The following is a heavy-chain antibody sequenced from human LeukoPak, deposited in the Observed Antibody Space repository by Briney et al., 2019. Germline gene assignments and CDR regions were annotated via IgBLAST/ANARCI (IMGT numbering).Heavy chain of an antibody. CDR1: GGSIRSYY. V-gene: IGHV4-59*01. CDR2: IYYSGNT. CDR3: ARALAVAGHY. Sequence: PSETLSLTCTVSGGSIRSYYWSWIRQPPGKGLEWIGYIYYSGNTNYNPSLKSRVTISIDTSKNQFSLKLSSVTAADTAVYYCARALAVAGHYWGQGTLVTVSS. D-gene: IGHD6-19*01. J-gene: IGHJ4*02.